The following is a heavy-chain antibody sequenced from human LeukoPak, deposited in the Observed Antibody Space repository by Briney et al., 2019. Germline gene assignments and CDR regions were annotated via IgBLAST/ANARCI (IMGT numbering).Heavy chain of an antibody. CDR2: INPNSGGT. D-gene: IGHD6-13*01. CDR3: ARVIQNSGYSLDY. V-gene: IGHV1-2*02. CDR1: GYTFTGYY. Sequence: ASVKASCKASGYTFTGYYMHWVRQAPGQGLEWMGWINPNSGGTNYAQKFQGRVTMTRDTSISTAYMELSRLRSDDTAVYYCARVIQNSGYSLDYWGQGTLVTVSS. J-gene: IGHJ4*02.